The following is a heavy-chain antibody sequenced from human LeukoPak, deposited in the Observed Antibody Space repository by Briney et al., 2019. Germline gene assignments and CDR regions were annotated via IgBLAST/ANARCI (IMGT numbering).Heavy chain of an antibody. J-gene: IGHJ4*02. V-gene: IGHV3-48*04. CDR1: GFTFSNYW. CDR3: ARAVGYSYGYIYPNFDY. CDR2: ISSSGSTI. Sequence: GGSLRLSCAASGFTFSNYWMIWVRQAPGKGLEWVSYISSSGSTIYYADSVKGRFTISRDNAKNSLYLQMNSLRAEDTAVYYCARAVGYSYGYIYPNFDYWGQGTLVTVSS. D-gene: IGHD5-18*01.